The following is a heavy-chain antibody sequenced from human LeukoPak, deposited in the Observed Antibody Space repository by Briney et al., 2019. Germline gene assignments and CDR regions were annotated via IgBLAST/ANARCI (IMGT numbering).Heavy chain of an antibody. J-gene: IGHJ5*02. Sequence: GESLKISCQGSGYTFGGYWIVWVRQKPGKGLEWMGIIYPGDSDTRYSPSFQGQVTISADKSISTAYLQWSSLKASDTAMYYCARLHPIYDSSGYYVSGWFDPWGQGTLVTVSS. CDR2: IYPGDSDT. CDR3: ARLHPIYDSSGYYVSGWFDP. V-gene: IGHV5-51*01. D-gene: IGHD3-22*01. CDR1: GYTFGGYW.